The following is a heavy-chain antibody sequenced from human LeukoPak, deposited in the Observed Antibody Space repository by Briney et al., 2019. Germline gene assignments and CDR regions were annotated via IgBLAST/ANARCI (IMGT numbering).Heavy chain of an antibody. Sequence: GGSLRLSCAASGFTFSRYAMCWVRQAPGKGLEWVSAINGSGGSTYYTHSVKGRFTISRDNSKNTLCLQMNSLRAEDTAVYYCASTQIVEDSYYYYYMDVWGKGTTVTVSS. V-gene: IGHV3-23*01. CDR1: GFTFSRYA. J-gene: IGHJ6*03. D-gene: IGHD2/OR15-2a*01. CDR3: ASTQIVEDSYYYYYMDV. CDR2: INGSGGST.